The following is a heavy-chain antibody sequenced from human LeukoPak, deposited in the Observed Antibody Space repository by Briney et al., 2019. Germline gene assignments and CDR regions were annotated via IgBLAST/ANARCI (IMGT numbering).Heavy chain of an antibody. D-gene: IGHD5-24*01. CDR2: IYYSGST. V-gene: IGHV4-59*12. CDR1: GGSISSYY. CDR3: ARATRTRIYAFDI. J-gene: IGHJ3*02. Sequence: SETLSLTCTVSGGSISSYYWSWIRQPPGKGLEWIGYIYYSGSTNYNPSLKSRVTISVDTSKNQFSLRLSSVTAADTAVYYCARATRTRIYAFDIWGQGTMVTVSS.